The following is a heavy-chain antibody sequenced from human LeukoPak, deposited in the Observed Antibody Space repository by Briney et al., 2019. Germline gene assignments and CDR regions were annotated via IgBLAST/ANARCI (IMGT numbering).Heavy chain of an antibody. CDR3: ARDQSSWYPGNWFDP. V-gene: IGHV3-30*04. D-gene: IGHD6-13*01. J-gene: IGHJ5*02. CDR1: GFTFSSYA. Sequence: GGSLRLSCAASGFTFSSYAMHWVRQAPGKGLEWVAVISYDGSNKYYADSVKGRFTIFRDNSKNTLYVQMNSLRAEDTAVYYCARDQSSWYPGNWFDPWGQGTLVTVSS. CDR2: ISYDGSNK.